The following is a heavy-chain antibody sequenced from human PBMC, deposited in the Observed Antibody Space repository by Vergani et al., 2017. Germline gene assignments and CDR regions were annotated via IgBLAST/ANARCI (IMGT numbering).Heavy chain of an antibody. CDR2: ISSNGGST. Sequence: EVQLVESGGGLVKPGGSLRLSCAASGFTFSSYAMHWVRQAPGKGLEYVSAISSNGGSTYYANSVKGRFTISRDNSKNTLYLQMGSLRAEDMAVYYCARVEVGANAFDIWGQGTMVTVSS. J-gene: IGHJ3*02. CDR3: ARVEVGANAFDI. CDR1: GFTFSSYA. V-gene: IGHV3-64*01. D-gene: IGHD1-26*01.